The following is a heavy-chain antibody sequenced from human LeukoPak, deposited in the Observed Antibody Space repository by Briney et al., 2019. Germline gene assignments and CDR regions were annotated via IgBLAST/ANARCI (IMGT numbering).Heavy chain of an antibody. V-gene: IGHV1-46*01. CDR2: INPSGGST. CDR1: GYTFTSYY. Sequence: ASVKVSCKASGYTFTSYYMHWVRQAPGQGLEWMGIINPSGGSTSYAQKFQGRVTMTRDTSTSTVYMELSSLRSEDTAVYYCARDPPSHIVVVTAVPELGSYWGQGTLVTVSS. J-gene: IGHJ4*02. CDR3: ARDPPSHIVVVTAVPELGSY. D-gene: IGHD2-21*02.